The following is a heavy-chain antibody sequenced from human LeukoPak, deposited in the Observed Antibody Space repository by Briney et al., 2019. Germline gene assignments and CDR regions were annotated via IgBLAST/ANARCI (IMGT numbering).Heavy chain of an antibody. V-gene: IGHV3-53*01. CDR3: ARESGSVTSEVDFDY. J-gene: IGHJ4*02. D-gene: IGHD4-17*01. CDR1: GFIVSSNY. CDR2: MYAGGST. Sequence: GGSLRLSCAASGFIVSSNYMSWVRQAPGKGLEWVSVMYAGGSTYYADSVKGRFTISRDKSKNTLYLQMNSLRAEDTAVYYCARESGSVTSEVDFDYWGQGTLVTVSS.